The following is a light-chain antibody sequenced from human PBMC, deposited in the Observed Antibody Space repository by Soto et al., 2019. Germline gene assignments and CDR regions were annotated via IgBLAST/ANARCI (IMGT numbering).Light chain of an antibody. V-gene: IGLV1-40*01. Sequence: QSVLTQPPSVSGAPGQRVTISCTESSSNIGAGYDVHWYQQLPGTAPKLLIYGNSNRPSGVPDRFSGSKSGTSASLAITGLQVEDEADYYCQSYDSSLSAVVFGGGTKLTVL. CDR1: SSNIGAGYD. CDR3: QSYDSSLSAVV. CDR2: GNS. J-gene: IGLJ2*01.